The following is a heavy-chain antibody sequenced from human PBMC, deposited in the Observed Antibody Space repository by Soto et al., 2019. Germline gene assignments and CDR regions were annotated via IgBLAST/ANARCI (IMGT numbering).Heavy chain of an antibody. D-gene: IGHD3-9*01. CDR3: ASHHRRRERRDGYNHRYYWFDP. CDR2: IIPIFGTA. CDR1: GGTFSSYA. Sequence: QVQLVQSGAEVKKPGSSVKVSCKASGGTFSSYAISWVRQAPGQGLEWMGGIIPIFGTANYAQKFQGRVTITADESTSQAYMELSSLRSEDTAVYYCASHHRRRERRDGYNHRYYWFDPWGQGTLVTVSS. V-gene: IGHV1-69*12. J-gene: IGHJ5*02.